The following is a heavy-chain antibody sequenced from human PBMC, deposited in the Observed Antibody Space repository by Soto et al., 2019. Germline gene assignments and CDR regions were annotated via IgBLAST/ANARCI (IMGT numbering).Heavy chain of an antibody. J-gene: IGHJ4*02. CDR2: INAGNGNT. D-gene: IGHD2-2*01. Sequence: ASVKDSCKASGYTFTSYAMHWVRQAPGQRLEWMGWINAGNGNTKYSQKFQVRVTITRDTSASKAYMELSSLRSEDTAVYYCARDQPLPDQVPAGYFDYWGQGTLVTVSS. V-gene: IGHV1-3*01. CDR3: ARDQPLPDQVPAGYFDY. CDR1: GYTFTSYA.